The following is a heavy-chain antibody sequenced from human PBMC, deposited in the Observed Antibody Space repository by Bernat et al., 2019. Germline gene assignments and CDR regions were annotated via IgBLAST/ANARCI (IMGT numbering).Heavy chain of an antibody. V-gene: IGHV3-23*01. J-gene: IGHJ6*02. CDR1: GFTLSTYA. CDR3: AKGPTTLTTYYNYYGMDV. D-gene: IGHD4-17*01. CDR2: LTGSGGST. Sequence: EVQLLESGGGLVQPGGSLRLSCAASGFTLSTYAMSWVRQAPGRGLEWVSGLTGSGGSTYYAESVKGRFTISRDNSKNTLYLQMNSLRAEDTAVYYCAKGPTTLTTYYNYYGMDVWGQGTTVTVSS.